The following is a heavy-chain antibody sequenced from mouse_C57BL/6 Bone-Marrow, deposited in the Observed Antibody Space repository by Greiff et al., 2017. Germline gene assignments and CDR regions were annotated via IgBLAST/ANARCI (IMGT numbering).Heavy chain of an antibody. Sequence: QVQLQQSGAELARPGASVKLSCKASGYTFTSYGISWVKQRTGQGLEWIGEIYPRSGNTYYNEKFKGKATLTADKSSSTAYMELRSLTSEDAAVYFCAINLLLRYYAMDYWGQGTSVTVSS. CDR3: AINLLLRYYAMDY. CDR2: IYPRSGNT. D-gene: IGHD1-1*01. V-gene: IGHV1-81*01. J-gene: IGHJ4*01. CDR1: GYTFTSYG.